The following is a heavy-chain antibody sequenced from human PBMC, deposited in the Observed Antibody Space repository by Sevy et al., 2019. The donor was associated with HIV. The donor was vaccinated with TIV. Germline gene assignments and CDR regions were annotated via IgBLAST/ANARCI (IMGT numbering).Heavy chain of an antibody. Sequence: SETLSLTCTVSGDSISSYHWSWIRQPPGKGLEWIGYIYYSGSTNYNPSLKSRVTISKDTSKNQVSLKLTSVTAADTAVYYCARGRPDYYYGMDVWGQGTTVTVSS. V-gene: IGHV4-59*01. CDR2: IYYSGST. CDR1: GDSISSYH. CDR3: ARGRPDYYYGMDV. J-gene: IGHJ6*02.